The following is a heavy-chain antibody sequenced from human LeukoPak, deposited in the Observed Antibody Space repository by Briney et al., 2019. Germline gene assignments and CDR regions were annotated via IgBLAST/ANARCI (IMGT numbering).Heavy chain of an antibody. J-gene: IGHJ4*02. V-gene: IGHV3-21*01. CDR1: GFTFSSYS. D-gene: IGHD3-16*02. CDR3: ARGGRGMITFGGVIVTSIDY. Sequence: GGSLRLSCAASGFTFSSYSMNWVRPAPGKGLEWVSSISSSSSYIYYADSVKGRFTISRDNAKNSLYLQMNSLRAEDTAVYYCARGGRGMITFGGVIVTSIDYWGQGTLVTVSS. CDR2: ISSSSSYI.